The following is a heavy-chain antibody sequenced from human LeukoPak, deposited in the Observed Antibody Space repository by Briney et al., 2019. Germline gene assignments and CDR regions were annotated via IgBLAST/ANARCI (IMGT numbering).Heavy chain of an antibody. CDR3: ARDSGDRTVDF. J-gene: IGHJ4*02. CDR2: ISSGSTYR. V-gene: IGHV3-21*04. Sequence: GGSLRLPCAAAGFTFSSYSMSWVRQAPGKGLEWVSSISSGSTYRYYADSVRGQFTISRDNAENSLYLQMNSLRAEDTAVYYCARDSGDRTVDFWGQGTLVTVSS. CDR1: GFTFSSYS. D-gene: IGHD3-10*01.